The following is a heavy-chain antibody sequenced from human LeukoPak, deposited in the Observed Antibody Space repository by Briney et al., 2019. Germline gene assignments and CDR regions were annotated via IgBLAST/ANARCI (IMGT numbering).Heavy chain of an antibody. CDR2: ISWDGGST. CDR3: AKDQSPGYCSSTSCFPPPSIDY. D-gene: IGHD2-2*01. CDR1: GFTFDDYA. Sequence: GGSLRLSCAASGFTFDDYAMRWVRQAPREGLEWVSLISWDGGSTYYADSVKGRFTISRDNSKNSLYLQMNSLRAEDTALYYCAKDQSPGYCSSTSCFPPPSIDYWGQGTLVTVSS. V-gene: IGHV3-43D*03. J-gene: IGHJ4*02.